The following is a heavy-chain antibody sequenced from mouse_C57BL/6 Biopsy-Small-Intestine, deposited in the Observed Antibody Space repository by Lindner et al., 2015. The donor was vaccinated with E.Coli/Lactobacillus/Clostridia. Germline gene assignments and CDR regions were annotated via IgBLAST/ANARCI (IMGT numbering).Heavy chain of an antibody. CDR1: GYTFTTFW. D-gene: IGHD1-1*01. J-gene: IGHJ1*03. V-gene: IGHV1-53*01. CDR2: VYPSNDYT. Sequence: VQLQESGTELVKPGASVNLSCKASGYTFTTFWMFWVKQRPGQGLEWIGNVYPSNDYTNYNEKFKSKATLTVDKSSSTAYMQLSSLTSEDSAVYFCARGDYFSSSWYFDIWGTGTTVTVSS. CDR3: ARGDYFSSSWYFDI.